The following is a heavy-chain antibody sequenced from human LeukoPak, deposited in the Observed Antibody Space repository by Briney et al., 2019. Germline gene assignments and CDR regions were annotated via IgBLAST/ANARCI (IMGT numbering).Heavy chain of an antibody. J-gene: IGHJ6*03. D-gene: IGHD1-14*01. CDR1: GFTFGNYA. Sequence: GGSLRLSCAASGFTFGNYAMSWVRQAPGKGLEWVSTISGSGASTYYADSVKDRFTISRDNSKNTLYLQMKSLRADDTAVYYCAKREPDYYFYYMDVWGKGTTVTVSS. CDR2: ISGSGAST. V-gene: IGHV3-23*01. CDR3: AKREPDYYFYYMDV.